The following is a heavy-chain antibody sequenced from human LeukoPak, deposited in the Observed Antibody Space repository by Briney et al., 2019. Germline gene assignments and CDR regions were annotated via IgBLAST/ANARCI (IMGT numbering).Heavy chain of an antibody. D-gene: IGHD6-13*01. CDR3: ARDPSSWYYYYMDV. Sequence: GGSLRLSCAASGFTFSSYSMNWVRQAPGKGLEWVSCISSSSSTIYYADSVKGRFTISRDNAKNSLYLQMNSLRAEDTAVYYCARDPSSWYYYYMDVWGKGTTVTVSS. CDR2: ISSSSSTI. J-gene: IGHJ6*03. V-gene: IGHV3-48*01. CDR1: GFTFSSYS.